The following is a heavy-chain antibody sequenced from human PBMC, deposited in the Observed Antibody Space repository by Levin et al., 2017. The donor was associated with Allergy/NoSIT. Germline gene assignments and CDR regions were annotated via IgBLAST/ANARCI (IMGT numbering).Heavy chain of an antibody. CDR1: GGSISSYY. Sequence: GSLRLSCVVSGGSISSYYWSWIRQPPGKGLEWIGYIYYSGSTNYNPSLKSRVTISVDTSKNQFSLKLSSVTAADTAVYYCARVYYDSSGYFFDSWGQGTLVTVSS. D-gene: IGHD3-22*01. J-gene: IGHJ4*02. V-gene: IGHV4-59*01. CDR3: ARVYYDSSGYFFDS. CDR2: IYYSGST.